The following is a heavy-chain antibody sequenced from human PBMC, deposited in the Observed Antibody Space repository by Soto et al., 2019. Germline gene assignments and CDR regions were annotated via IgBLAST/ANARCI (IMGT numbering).Heavy chain of an antibody. V-gene: IGHV3-21*01. Sequence: GGSLRLSCAASGFTFRSFSMNGVRQAPGKGLEWVSTISSNSAYIYYTDALRGRFTISRDNAKNSLHLQMNSLRAEDTAVYYCTRDASRDSSARGWFDPWGPGTLVTVSS. J-gene: IGHJ5*02. CDR3: TRDASRDSSARGWFDP. CDR2: ISSNSAYI. CDR1: GFTFRSFS. D-gene: IGHD6-13*01.